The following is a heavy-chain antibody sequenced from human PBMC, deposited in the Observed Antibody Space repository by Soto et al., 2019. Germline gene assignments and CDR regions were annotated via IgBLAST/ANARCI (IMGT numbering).Heavy chain of an antibody. Sequence: QVQLVESGGGVVQPGRSLRLSCAASGFTFSSYGMHWVRQAPGKGLEWVAVISYDGSNKYYADSVKGRFTISRDNSKNTLYLQMNSLRAEDTAVYYCAKALGRAAAGSYYYYGMDVWGQGTTVTVSS. CDR2: ISYDGSNK. J-gene: IGHJ6*02. CDR3: AKALGRAAAGSYYYYGMDV. CDR1: GFTFSSYG. V-gene: IGHV3-30*18. D-gene: IGHD6-13*01.